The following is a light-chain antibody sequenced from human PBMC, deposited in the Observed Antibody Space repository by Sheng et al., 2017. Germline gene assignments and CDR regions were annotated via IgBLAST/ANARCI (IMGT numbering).Light chain of an antibody. Sequence: EIVLTQSPATLSLSPGERATLSCRASQSISSYLAWYQQKPGQAPRLLIYDASNRATGIPPAXFSGSGSGTDFTLTISSLEPEDFAVYYCQQRSNWLLTFGGGTKVEI. CDR1: QSISSY. CDR2: DAS. CDR3: QQRSNWLLT. V-gene: IGKV3-11*01. J-gene: IGKJ4*01.